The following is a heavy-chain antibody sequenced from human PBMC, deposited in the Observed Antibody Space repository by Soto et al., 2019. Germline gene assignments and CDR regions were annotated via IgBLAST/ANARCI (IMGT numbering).Heavy chain of an antibody. CDR1: GGSITSSSY. CDR2: ISSTGNT. CDR3: RSSSRYSTDV. D-gene: IGHD6-13*01. J-gene: IGHJ6*02. V-gene: IGHV4-39*01. Sequence: QLQLQESGPGLVKPSETLSLSCTVSGGSITSSSYWGWIRQPPGKGLEWIGSISSTGNTYYNPSLKGRVTISADTSKNQFALSLRSVTAADTAVYYCRSSSRYSTDVWGQGTTVYVSS.